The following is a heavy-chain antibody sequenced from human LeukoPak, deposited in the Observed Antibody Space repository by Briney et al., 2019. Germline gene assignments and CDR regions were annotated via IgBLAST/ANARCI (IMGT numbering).Heavy chain of an antibody. CDR2: ISSSSSNI. V-gene: IGHV3-48*02. J-gene: IGHJ4*02. CDR1: GFTFSNYN. Sequence: PGGSLRLSCAASGFTFSNYNMNWVRQAPGKGLEWVSYISSSSSNIQYADSVKGRFTISRDNAKNSLYLQMNSLRDEDTAVYYCARSGDYGDYTGYWGQGTLVTVSS. D-gene: IGHD4-17*01. CDR3: ARSGDYGDYTGY.